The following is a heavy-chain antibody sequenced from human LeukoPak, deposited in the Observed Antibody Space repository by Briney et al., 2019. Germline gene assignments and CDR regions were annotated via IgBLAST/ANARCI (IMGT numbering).Heavy chain of an antibody. D-gene: IGHD6-25*01. CDR1: GFTFSTHW. CDR3: ARITGLAAANDY. CDR2: IKHDGSEK. V-gene: IGHV3-7*04. J-gene: IGHJ4*02. Sequence: GGSLRLSCAASGFTFSTHWMSWVRQAPGKGLEWVANIKHDGSEKFYVDSVKGRFTISRDNAKNSLYLQLNSLRDEDTAVYYCARITGLAAANDYRGQGTLVTVSS.